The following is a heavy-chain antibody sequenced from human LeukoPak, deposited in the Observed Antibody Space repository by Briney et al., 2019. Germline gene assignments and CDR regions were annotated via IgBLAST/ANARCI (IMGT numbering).Heavy chain of an antibody. CDR2: LTGDGGT. Sequence: GGSLRLSCAASGFTVSNNYMMWVRQAPGKGLEWVSVLTGDGGTYYADSVKGRFTNSRDDSKNTLFLQMNSLRAEDTAVYFCAKVKWKLIGYFDYWGQGTLVTVSS. CDR3: AKVKWKLIGYFDY. D-gene: IGHD1-20*01. V-gene: IGHV3-53*01. CDR1: GFTVSNNY. J-gene: IGHJ4*02.